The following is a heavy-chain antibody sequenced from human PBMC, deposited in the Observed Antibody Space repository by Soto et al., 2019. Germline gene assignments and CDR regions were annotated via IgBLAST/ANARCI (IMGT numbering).Heavy chain of an antibody. J-gene: IGHJ6*03. V-gene: IGHV4-4*09. CDR2: IYHNGNT. Sequence: SETLSLTCTVSGASITTYYWSWIRQPPGKGLEWIGNIYHNGNTDYNPSLSLKSRVSISVDTSKNQFSLKLSSVTAADTAAYYCACPSGYGSDYMDVWGKGTTVTVS. CDR1: GASITTYY. D-gene: IGHD3-10*01. CDR3: ACPSGYGSDYMDV.